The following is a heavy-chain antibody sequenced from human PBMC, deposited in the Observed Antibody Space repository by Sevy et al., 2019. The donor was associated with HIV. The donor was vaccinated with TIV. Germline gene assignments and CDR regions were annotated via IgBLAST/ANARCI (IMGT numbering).Heavy chain of an antibody. Sequence: SETLSLTCTVSGDSISSYYWSWIRQPPGKGLEWIGYIYYSGSTNYNPYLKSRVTISKDTSKNQVCLKLTSVTAADTAVYYCARGRPDYYYGMDVWGQGTTVTVSS. CDR3: ARGRPDYYYGMDV. CDR1: GDSISSYY. J-gene: IGHJ6*02. V-gene: IGHV4-59*01. CDR2: IYYSGST.